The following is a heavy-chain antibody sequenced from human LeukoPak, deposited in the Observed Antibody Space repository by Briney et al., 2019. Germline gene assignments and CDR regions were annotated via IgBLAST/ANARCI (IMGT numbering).Heavy chain of an antibody. V-gene: IGHV3-21*01. D-gene: IGHD3-22*01. CDR2: ISSRSSYI. J-gene: IGHJ4*02. CDR3: ASSSYDSSGYYYY. Sequence: GGSLRLSCAASGFTLSSYSMNWVRQAPGKGLEWVSSISSRSSYIYYADSVKGRFTISRDNAKNSLYLQMNSLRAEDTAVFYCASSSYDSSGYYYYWGQGTLVTVSS. CDR1: GFTLSSYS.